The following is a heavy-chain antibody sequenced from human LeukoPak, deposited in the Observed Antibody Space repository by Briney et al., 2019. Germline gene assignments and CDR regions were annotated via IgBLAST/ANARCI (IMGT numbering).Heavy chain of an antibody. Sequence: GRSLRLSCVASGVTFSSYAMSWVRQAPGKGLEWVSAISCSGGSTYYADSVKGGFTISRDNSKNTLYLQMNSLRPEDTAVYYCATKEYRSSPASAKYYYYVMDVWGEGTPVTVSS. CDR2: ISCSGGST. V-gene: IGHV3-23*01. CDR1: GVTFSSYA. CDR3: ATKEYRSSPASAKYYYYVMDV. J-gene: IGHJ6*04. D-gene: IGHD6-6*01.